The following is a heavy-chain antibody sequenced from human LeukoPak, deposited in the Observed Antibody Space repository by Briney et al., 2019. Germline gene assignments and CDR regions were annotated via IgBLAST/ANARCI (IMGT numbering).Heavy chain of an antibody. J-gene: IGHJ6*04. Sequence: SETLSLTCTVSGGSISSYYWSWIRQPPGKGLEWIGYIYYSGSTNYNPSLKSRVTISVDTSKNQFSLKLGSVTAADTAVYYCARVGEVSFYYYYGMDVWGKGTTVTVSS. CDR2: IYYSGST. CDR3: ARVGEVSFYYYYGMDV. V-gene: IGHV4-59*01. CDR1: GGSISSYY.